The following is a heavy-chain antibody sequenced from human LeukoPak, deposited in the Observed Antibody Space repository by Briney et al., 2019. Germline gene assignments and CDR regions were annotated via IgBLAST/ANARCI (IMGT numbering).Heavy chain of an antibody. CDR1: GHSFTSYW. D-gene: IGHD3-22*01. CDR2: IYPGDSDT. CDR3: ARHDRYYYDSSGQIY. V-gene: IGHV5-51*01. J-gene: IGHJ4*02. Sequence: GESLKISCKGSGHSFTSYWIGWVRQMPGKGLEWVGIIYPGDSDTRYSPSFQGQVTISADKSISTAYLQWSSLKASDTAMYYCARHDRYYYDSSGQIYWGQGTLVTVSS.